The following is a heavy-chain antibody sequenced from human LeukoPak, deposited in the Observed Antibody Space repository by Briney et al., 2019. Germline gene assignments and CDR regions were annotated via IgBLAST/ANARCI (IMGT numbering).Heavy chain of an antibody. CDR2: VYYSGST. V-gene: IGHV4-39*01. CDR1: GGSISSRSYY. CDR3: ARSAYSSGYLFDY. Sequence: PSETLSLTCTVSGGSISSRSYYWGWLRQPPGKGLEGIGSVYYSGSTYYNPSLKSRDTIYVDTSKNQFSLKLSAVTAADTAVYYCARSAYSSGYLFDYWGQGTLVTVSS. D-gene: IGHD3-22*01. J-gene: IGHJ4*02.